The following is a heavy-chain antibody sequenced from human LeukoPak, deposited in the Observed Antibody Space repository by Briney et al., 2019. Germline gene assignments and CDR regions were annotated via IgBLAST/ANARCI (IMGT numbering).Heavy chain of an antibody. CDR3: AREDIAAAGFDY. Sequence: PSETLSLTCTVSGGSISSSSYYWGWIRQPPGKGLEWIGSIYYSGSTYYNPSLKSRVTISVDTSKNQFSLKLSSVTAADTAVYYCAREDIAAAGFDYWGQGTLVTVSS. V-gene: IGHV4-39*07. D-gene: IGHD6-13*01. CDR1: GGSISSSSYY. J-gene: IGHJ4*02. CDR2: IYYSGST.